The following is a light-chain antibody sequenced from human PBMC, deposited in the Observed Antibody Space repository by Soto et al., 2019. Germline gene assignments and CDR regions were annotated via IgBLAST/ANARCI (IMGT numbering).Light chain of an antibody. CDR2: EGS. Sequence: QSALTQPASVSGSPGQSITISCTGTSSDVGSYNLVSSYQQHPCKAPKLMIYEGSKRPSGVSNRFSGSKSGNTASLTISGLQAEDEADYYCCSSAGSSTVVFGGGNQVTVL. CDR3: CSSAGSSTVV. CDR1: SSDVGSYNL. J-gene: IGLJ2*01. V-gene: IGLV2-23*01.